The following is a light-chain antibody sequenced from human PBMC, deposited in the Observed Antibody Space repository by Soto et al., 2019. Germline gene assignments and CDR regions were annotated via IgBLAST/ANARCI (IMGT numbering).Light chain of an antibody. Sequence: QSALTQPASVSGSPGQSITISCTGTSSDVGGYNYVSWYQQHPGKAPKLMIYDVSYRPSGVSNRFSGSKSANTASLTISGLQAEDEADYYCSSYTGSSTYVVFGGGTKLTVL. J-gene: IGLJ2*01. CDR2: DVS. CDR3: SSYTGSSTYVV. CDR1: SSDVGGYNY. V-gene: IGLV2-14*01.